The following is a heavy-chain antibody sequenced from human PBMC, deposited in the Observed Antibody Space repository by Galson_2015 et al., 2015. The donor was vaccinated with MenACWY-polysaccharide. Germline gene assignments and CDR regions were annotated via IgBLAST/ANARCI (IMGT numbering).Heavy chain of an antibody. Sequence: SLRLSCAASGFTFSGYSMNWVCQAPGKGLEWVSYISSGGTIYYADSVKGRFTISRDNAKNSLYLQMNSLRDDDTSVYYCARVLKGLVGATPDYGGQGTLVTVSS. D-gene: IGHD1-26*01. CDR3: ARVLKGLVGATPDY. J-gene: IGHJ4*02. V-gene: IGHV3-48*02. CDR2: ISSGGTI. CDR1: GFTFSGYS.